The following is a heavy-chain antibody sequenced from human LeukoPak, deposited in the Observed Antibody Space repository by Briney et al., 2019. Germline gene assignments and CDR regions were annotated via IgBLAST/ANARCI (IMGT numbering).Heavy chain of an antibody. J-gene: IGHJ4*02. V-gene: IGHV3-30*04. Sequence: GGSLRLSCAASGFTFSSYAMHWVRQAPGKGLEWVAVISYDGSNKYYADSVKGRFTISRDNSKNTLYLQMNSLRAEDTAVYYCAKVGSHSSGYYSFDYWGQGTLVTVSS. CDR1: GFTFSSYA. CDR3: AKVGSHSSGYYSFDY. CDR2: ISYDGSNK. D-gene: IGHD3-22*01.